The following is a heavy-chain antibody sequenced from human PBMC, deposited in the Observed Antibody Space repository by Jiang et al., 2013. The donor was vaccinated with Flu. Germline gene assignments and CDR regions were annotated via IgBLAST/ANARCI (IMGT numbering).Heavy chain of an antibody. D-gene: IGHD3-10*01. J-gene: IGHJ6*02. CDR2: IYWDDDK. V-gene: IGHV2-5*02. Sequence: KALEWLARIYWDDDKRYSPSLKSRLTITKDTSKNQVVLTMTNMDPVDTATYYCAHRYGSGFMDVWGQGTTVTVSS. CDR3: AHRYGSGFMDV.